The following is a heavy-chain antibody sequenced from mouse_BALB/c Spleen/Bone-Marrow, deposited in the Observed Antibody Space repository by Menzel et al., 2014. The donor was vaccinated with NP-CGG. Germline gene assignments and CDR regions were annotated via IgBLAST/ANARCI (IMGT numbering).Heavy chain of an antibody. J-gene: IGHJ2*01. D-gene: IGHD2-2*01. Sequence: EVQVVESGGGVVQPGGSRKLSCAASGFNFSDYGMAWVRLAPGKGPEWVAFISNLAYSTYYADTVTGRFTISRENAKNTLYLEMSSLRFEDTAMYYCTRDRGYDGGYYFDYWGQGTTLTVSS. CDR2: ISNLAYST. V-gene: IGHV5-15*02. CDR1: GFNFSDYG. CDR3: TRDRGYDGGYYFDY.